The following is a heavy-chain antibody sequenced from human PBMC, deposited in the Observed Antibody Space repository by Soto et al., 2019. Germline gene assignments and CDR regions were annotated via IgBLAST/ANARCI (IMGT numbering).Heavy chain of an antibody. D-gene: IGHD3-9*01. CDR2: ISGSGGST. V-gene: IGHV3-23*01. CDR3: AKAGVDYDILTGYPYYFDY. CDR1: GFTFSSYA. J-gene: IGHJ4*02. Sequence: GGSLRLSCAASGFTFSSYAMSWVRQAPGKGLEWVSAISGSGGSTYYADSVKGRFTISRDNSKNTLYLQMNSLRAEDTAVYYCAKAGVDYDILTGYPYYFDYWGQGTLVTVSS.